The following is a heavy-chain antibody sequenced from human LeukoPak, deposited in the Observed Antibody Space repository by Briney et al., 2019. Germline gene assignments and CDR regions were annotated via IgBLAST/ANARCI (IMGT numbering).Heavy chain of an antibody. V-gene: IGHV3-23*01. J-gene: IGHJ4*02. Sequence: GGSLRLSCAASGFSFSNYAMSWVRQAPGKGLERVSAISGRGANTYYADSVKGRFTISRDNSKNTLYLQMNSLKTEDTAIYYCMSDLDNWGQGTLVTVSS. CDR3: MSDLDN. CDR1: GFSFSNYA. CDR2: ISGRGANT.